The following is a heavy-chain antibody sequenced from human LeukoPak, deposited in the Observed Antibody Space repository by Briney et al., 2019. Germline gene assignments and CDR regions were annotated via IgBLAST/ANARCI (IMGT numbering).Heavy chain of an antibody. V-gene: IGHV3-30*18. J-gene: IGHJ3*02. CDR1: GFTFSSYG. CDR2: ISYDGSNK. Sequence: GGSLRLSCAASGFTFSSYGMHWVRQAPGKGLEWVAVISYDGSNKYYADSVKGRFTISRDNSKNTLYLQMNSLRAEDTAVYYCAKVPLRSTVGYDPDYDAFDIWGQGTMVTVSS. D-gene: IGHD4-23*01. CDR3: AKVPLRSTVGYDPDYDAFDI.